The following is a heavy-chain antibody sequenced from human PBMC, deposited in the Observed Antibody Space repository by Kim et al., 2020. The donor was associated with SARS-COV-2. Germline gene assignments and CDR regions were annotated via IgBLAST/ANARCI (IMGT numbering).Heavy chain of an antibody. J-gene: IGHJ6*02. D-gene: IGHD4-17*01. Sequence: GGSLRLSCAASGFTFSNYDMHWVRQATGKGLEWVSVIGTAGDTYYPGSVKGRFTISRENAKNSLYLQMNSLRAGDTAVYYCARAHGDYYYGMDVWGQGTTVTVSS. CDR1: GFTFSNYD. V-gene: IGHV3-13*04. CDR3: ARAHGDYYYGMDV. CDR2: IGTAGDT.